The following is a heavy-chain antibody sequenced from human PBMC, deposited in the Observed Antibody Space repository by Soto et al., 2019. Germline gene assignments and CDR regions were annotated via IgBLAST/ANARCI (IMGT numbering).Heavy chain of an antibody. D-gene: IGHD3-10*01. Sequence: SLKVSCKASGYTFTGYYMHWVRRAPGQGLEWMGWINPNSGGTNYAQKFQGWVTMTRDTSISTAYMELSRLRSDDTAVYYCARGVRYYGSGSKYYYYYGMDVWGQGTTVTVSS. CDR1: GYTFTGYY. CDR2: INPNSGGT. V-gene: IGHV1-2*04. J-gene: IGHJ6*02. CDR3: ARGVRYYGSGSKYYYYYGMDV.